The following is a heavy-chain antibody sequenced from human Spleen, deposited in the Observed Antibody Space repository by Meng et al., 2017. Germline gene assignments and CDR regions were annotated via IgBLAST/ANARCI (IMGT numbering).Heavy chain of an antibody. CDR2: INHSGST. CDR1: GGSFSGYY. D-gene: IGHD6-13*01. V-gene: IGHV4-34*01. CDR3: ARGRVRGIAGDY. Sequence: QGQPQQWGAGLLKPSETLSLTCAVYGGSFSGYYWSWIRQPPGKGLEWIGEINHSGSTNYNPSLKSRVTISVDTSKNQFSLKLSSVTAADTAVYYCARGRVRGIAGDYWGQGTLVTVSS. J-gene: IGHJ4*02.